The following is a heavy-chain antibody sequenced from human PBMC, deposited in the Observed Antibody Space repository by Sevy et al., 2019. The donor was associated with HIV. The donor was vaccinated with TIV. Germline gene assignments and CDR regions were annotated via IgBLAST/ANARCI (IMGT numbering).Heavy chain of an antibody. Sequence: ASVKVSCKASGGNLHNYGINWVRQAPGQGLEWMGGLIPIFRTSTYAQNFRGRITFAADEATSTFYLEMSSLRADDTAVYYCSRARGPAAISDAFDIWGQGTMVTVSS. CDR3: SRARGPAAISDAFDI. CDR1: GGNLHNYG. J-gene: IGHJ3*02. CDR2: LIPIFRTS. D-gene: IGHD2-2*02. V-gene: IGHV1-69*13.